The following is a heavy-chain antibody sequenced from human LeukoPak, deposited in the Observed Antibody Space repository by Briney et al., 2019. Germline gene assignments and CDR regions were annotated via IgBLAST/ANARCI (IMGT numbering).Heavy chain of an antibody. CDR2: MNPNSDSI. Sequence: ASVKVSCKASGYTFSSYDINWVRQASGQGLEWMGWMNPNSDSIGYSQKFQGRLTFTWNKSINTAYMELSSLGSEDTAVYYCAKALDIPSTLNDPFDIWGQGTMVTVSS. V-gene: IGHV1-8*03. J-gene: IGHJ3*02. CDR3: AKALDIPSTLNDPFDI. CDR1: GYTFSSYD. D-gene: IGHD3/OR15-3a*01.